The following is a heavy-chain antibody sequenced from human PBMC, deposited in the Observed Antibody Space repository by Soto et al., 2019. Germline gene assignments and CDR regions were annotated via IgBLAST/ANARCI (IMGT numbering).Heavy chain of an antibody. J-gene: IGHJ2*01. V-gene: IGHV3-23*01. CDR2: ISSNGVNT. CDR1: GFTYSKYA. D-gene: IGHD1-1*01. Sequence: EVQLLESGGCLVKPGGSLRLSCAASGFTYSKYAMSWVRQAPGKGLEWVASISSNGVNTDYADSVKGRFTISRDNSRNILSLQMDSLRGDDTALYYCAKDKYTDSVRRVWFFDVWGRGTLVTVSS. CDR3: AKDKYTDSVRRVWFFDV.